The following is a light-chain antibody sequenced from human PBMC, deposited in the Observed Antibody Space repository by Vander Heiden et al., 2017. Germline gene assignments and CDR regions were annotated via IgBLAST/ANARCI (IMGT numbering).Light chain of an antibody. J-gene: IGKJ4*01. Sequence: DIVMTQSPATLSVSPGERVTLSCRASQSVSRDLAWYQQKPGQAPRLLIYRASTRATGIPARCSGSGSGTEFTITISSLQSEDFAVYFCQQYYNWPPLTFGGGTKVEIK. CDR2: RAS. CDR1: QSVSRD. CDR3: QQYYNWPPLT. V-gene: IGKV3-15*01.